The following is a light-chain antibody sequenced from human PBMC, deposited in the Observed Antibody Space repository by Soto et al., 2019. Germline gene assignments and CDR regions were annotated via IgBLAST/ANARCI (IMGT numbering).Light chain of an antibody. J-gene: IGLJ3*02. CDR3: QVWDSSSDHWV. Sequence: SYELTQPPSVSVAPGQTARITCGGNNIETKSVHWYQQRPGQAPVLVVYDDRDRPSGIPERFSGSNSGNPATLTITRVEAGDEADYSCQVWDSSSDHWVFGGGTKLTVL. V-gene: IGLV3-21*02. CDR1: NIETKS. CDR2: DDR.